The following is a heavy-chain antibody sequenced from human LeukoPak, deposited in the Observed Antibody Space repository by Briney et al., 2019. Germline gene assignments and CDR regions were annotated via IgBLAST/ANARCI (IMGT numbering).Heavy chain of an antibody. CDR2: ISHDGRNK. CDR1: GFTFSDYG. D-gene: IGHD3-10*01. CDR3: AKDKPLRERARRAIDSGIVYYYYGMDV. V-gene: IGHV3-30*18. J-gene: IGHJ6*02. Sequence: GGSLRLSCAASGFTFSDYGMHWVRQAPGKGLEWVAVISHDGRNKFHADSVKGRFTVSRDSSKNTVYLEMSDLRGEDTATYYCAKDKPLRERARRAIDSGIVYYYYGMDVWGQGTTVTVSS.